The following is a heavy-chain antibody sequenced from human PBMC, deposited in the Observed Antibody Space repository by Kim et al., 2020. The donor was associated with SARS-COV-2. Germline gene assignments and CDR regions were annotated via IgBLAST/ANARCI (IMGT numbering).Heavy chain of an antibody. Sequence: GGSLRLSCAASEFTFNNYWMRWVRQAPGKGLECVATVNQDGTYKDYVDSVKGRFTISRDNPKNSLFLQMNSLRVDDTAVYYCATLPRGSGVDVWGRGTTGTVPS. CDR1: EFTFNNYW. CDR3: ATLPRGSGVDV. V-gene: IGHV3-7*03. J-gene: IGHJ6*02. D-gene: IGHD3-10*01. CDR2: VNQDGTYK.